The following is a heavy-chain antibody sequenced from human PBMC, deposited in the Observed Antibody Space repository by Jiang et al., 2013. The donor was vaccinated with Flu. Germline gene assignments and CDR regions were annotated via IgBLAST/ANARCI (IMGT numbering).Heavy chain of an antibody. CDR3: ARDHIGRTGSTRAFDY. V-gene: IGHV1-18*01. CDR2: ISGYNGNT. D-gene: IGHD1-1*01. J-gene: IGHJ4*02. Sequence: GAEVKKPGASVRVSCKASGYTFSSYGITWVRQAPGQGLEWMGWISGYNGNTRYSQKFQGRVTITRDTSASTAYMELSSLRSEDTAVYYCARDHIGRTGSTRAFDYWGPGNPGHHL. CDR1: GYTFSSYG.